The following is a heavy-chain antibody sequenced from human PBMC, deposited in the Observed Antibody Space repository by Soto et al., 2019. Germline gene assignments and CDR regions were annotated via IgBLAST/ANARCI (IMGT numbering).Heavy chain of an antibody. D-gene: IGHD6-19*01. J-gene: IGHJ6*02. CDR2: TYYRSKWFY. Sequence: SQTLSLTCAISGDSVSSNSAAWNWIRQSPSRGLEWLGRTYYRSKWFYDYAVSVKSRITINPDTSKNQFSLQLNSVTPEDTAVYYCTRGRPYSVAGAKEYYSYGMDVWGQGTTVTVSS. V-gene: IGHV6-1*01. CDR3: TRGRPYSVAGAKEYYSYGMDV. CDR1: GDSVSSNSAA.